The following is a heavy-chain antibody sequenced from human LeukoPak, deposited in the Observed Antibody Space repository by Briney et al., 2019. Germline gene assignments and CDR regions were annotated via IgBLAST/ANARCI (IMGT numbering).Heavy chain of an antibody. CDR2: IKSKTDGGTT. CDR1: GFTFSNAW. J-gene: IGHJ4*02. D-gene: IGHD5-24*01. Sequence: GGSLRLSCAASGFTFSNAWMSWVRQAPGKGLEWVGRIKSKTDGGTTDYAAPVKGRFTISRDDSKNTLYLQMNSLRAEDTAVYYCAKDERWLQSGGPDWGQGTLVTVSS. V-gene: IGHV3-15*01. CDR3: AKDERWLQSGGPD.